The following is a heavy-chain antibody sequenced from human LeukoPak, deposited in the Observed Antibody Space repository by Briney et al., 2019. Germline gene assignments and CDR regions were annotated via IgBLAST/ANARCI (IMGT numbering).Heavy chain of an antibody. V-gene: IGHV4-34*01. Sequence: SETLSLTCAVYGGSFSGYYWSWIRQPPGKGLEWIGEINHSGSTNYNPSLKSRVTISVDTSKNQFSLKLSSVTAADTAVYYCARRKWLLPLFDYWGQGTLVTVSS. J-gene: IGHJ4*02. CDR2: INHSGST. D-gene: IGHD3-22*01. CDR1: GGSFSGYY. CDR3: ARRKWLLPLFDY.